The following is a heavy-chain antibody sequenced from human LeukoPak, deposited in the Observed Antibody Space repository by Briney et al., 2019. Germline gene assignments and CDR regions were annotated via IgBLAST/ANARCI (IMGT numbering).Heavy chain of an antibody. J-gene: IGHJ4*02. V-gene: IGHV1-2*02. CDR3: ARINDFWSGYTDY. CDR2: INPNSGGT. Sequence: ASVKVSCKASEYTFTGYYMHLVRQAPGQGLEWMGWINPNSGGTNYAQKFQGRVTMTRDTSISTAYMELSRLRSDDTAVYYCARINDFWSGYTDYWGQGTLVTVSS. D-gene: IGHD3-3*01. CDR1: EYTFTGYY.